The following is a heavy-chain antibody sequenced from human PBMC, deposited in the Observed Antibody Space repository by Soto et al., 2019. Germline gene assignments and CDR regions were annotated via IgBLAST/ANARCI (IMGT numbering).Heavy chain of an antibody. D-gene: IGHD6-19*01. Sequence: QDQLVQSGAEVKKPGASVTVSCKASGYSFTNYGITWVRQAPGQGLEWMGWISGFNGNTHYAQKLQGRVTMTTDASTSTAYIELRSLRSDDTAVYYCARDRGVAPPVAGNTNYYYHTAVWGKGTTVTVSS. CDR2: ISGFNGNT. V-gene: IGHV1-18*01. CDR3: ARDRGVAPPVAGNTNYYYHTAV. CDR1: GYSFTNYG. J-gene: IGHJ6*03.